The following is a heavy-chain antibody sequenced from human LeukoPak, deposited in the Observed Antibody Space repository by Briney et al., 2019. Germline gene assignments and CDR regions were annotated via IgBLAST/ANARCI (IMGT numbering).Heavy chain of an antibody. J-gene: IGHJ4*02. CDR1: GFTFGAYT. D-gene: IGHD2-2*01. Sequence: PGGSLRLSCAASGFTFGAYTMNWVRQAPGKGLERVSCIFSRSESIFYADSVKGRFTISRDNAKNSLYLQMDSLRAEDTAVYYCARDFLHSSTSRPFDYWGQGTLVTVSS. CDR3: ARDFLHSSTSRPFDY. CDR2: IFSRSESI. V-gene: IGHV3-21*01.